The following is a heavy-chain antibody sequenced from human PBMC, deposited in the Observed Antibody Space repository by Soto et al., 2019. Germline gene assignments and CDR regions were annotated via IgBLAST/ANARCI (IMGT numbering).Heavy chain of an antibody. D-gene: IGHD6-6*01. CDR2: IWYDGSNK. J-gene: IGHJ4*02. CDR3: ARDPAGSSSMYGYYFDY. CDR1: GFTFSSYG. V-gene: IGHV3-33*01. Sequence: GGSLRLSCAASGFTFSSYGMHWVRQAPGKGLEWVAVIWYDGSNKYYADSVKGRFTISRDNSKNTLYLQMNSLRAEDTAVYYCARDPAGSSSMYGYYFDYWGQGALVTVSS.